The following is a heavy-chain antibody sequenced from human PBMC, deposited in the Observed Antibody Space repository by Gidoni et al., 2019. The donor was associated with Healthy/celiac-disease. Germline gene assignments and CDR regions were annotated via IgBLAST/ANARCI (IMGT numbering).Heavy chain of an antibody. D-gene: IGHD3-16*02. CDR3: ARALGVYDYVWGSYRSPFDY. CDR2: INHSGST. CDR1: GGSFSGYY. V-gene: IGHV4-34*01. J-gene: IGHJ4*02. Sequence: QVQLQQWGAGLLKPSETLSLTCAVYGGSFSGYYWRWIRQPPGKGLEWIGEINHSGSTNYNPSLKSRVTISVDTSKNQFSLKLSSVTAADTAVYYCARALGVYDYVWGSYRSPFDYWGQGTLVTVSS.